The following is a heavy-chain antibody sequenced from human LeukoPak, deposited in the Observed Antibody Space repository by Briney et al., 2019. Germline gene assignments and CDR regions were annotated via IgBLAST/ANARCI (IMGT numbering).Heavy chain of an antibody. CDR2: INPNSGGT. D-gene: IGHD6-13*01. CDR1: GYTFTGYY. J-gene: IGHJ4*02. V-gene: IGHV1-2*02. CDR3: ATGRYSSSWYYFDY. Sequence: GASVKVSCKASGYTFTGYYIHWVRQAPGQGLEWMGWINPNSGGTNYAQKFQGRVTMTRDTSISTAYMELSRLRSDDTAVYYCATGRYSSSWYYFDYWGQGTLVTVSS.